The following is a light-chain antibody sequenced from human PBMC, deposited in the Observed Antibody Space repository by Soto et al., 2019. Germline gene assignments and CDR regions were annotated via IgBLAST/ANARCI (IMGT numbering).Light chain of an antibody. J-gene: IGKJ2*01. CDR1: QRITSNY. CDR3: QQYGRSPYT. V-gene: IGKV3-20*01. CDR2: AVS. Sequence: EIVLTQSPGTLSLSPGERATLSCRASQRITSNYLAWYQQKPGQAPRLLVYAVSGRPNGIPDRFSGSGSGTEFTLTISRLEPEDFALYYCQQYGRSPYTFGQGTQLEIK.